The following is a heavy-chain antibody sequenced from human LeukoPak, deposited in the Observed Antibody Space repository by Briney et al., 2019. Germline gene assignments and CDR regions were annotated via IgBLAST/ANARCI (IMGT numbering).Heavy chain of an antibody. Sequence: GGSLRLSCTASGFTFSIYAMTWVRQAPGKGLEWVSAISGSGGSTYYADSVKGRFTISRDNSKNTLCLQMNNLRAEDTAVYYCTKVSFGSRMGFDPWGQGTLVTVSS. CDR3: TKVSFGSRMGFDP. V-gene: IGHV3-23*01. CDR1: GFTFSIYA. J-gene: IGHJ5*02. CDR2: ISGSGGST. D-gene: IGHD3-16*01.